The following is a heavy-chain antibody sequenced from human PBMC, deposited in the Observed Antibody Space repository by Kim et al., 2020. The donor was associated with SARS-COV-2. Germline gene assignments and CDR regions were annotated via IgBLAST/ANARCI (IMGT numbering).Heavy chain of an antibody. CDR1: AFTFSNYW. CDR3: TRTRSATVFAI. D-gene: IGHD2-2*01. V-gene: IGHV3-74*01. CDR2: IDIEGRTT. J-gene: IGHJ3*02. Sequence: GGSLRLSCVASAFTFSNYWMHWVRQAPGKGLVWVSRIDIEGRTTTYADSVKGRFTISRDSAKNTLYLQMNSLRGEDTAVYYCTRTRSATVFAIWGQGT.